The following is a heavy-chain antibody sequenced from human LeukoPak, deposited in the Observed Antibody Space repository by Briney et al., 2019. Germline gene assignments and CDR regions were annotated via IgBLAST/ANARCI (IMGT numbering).Heavy chain of an antibody. D-gene: IGHD3-10*01. J-gene: IGHJ5*02. V-gene: IGHV4-39*01. Sequence: SETLSLTCTVSGGSISSSSYYWGWIRQPPGKGLEWIGSIYYSGSTYYNPSLKSRVTISVDTSKNQFSLKLSSVTAADTAVYYCARQGYYYGSGSYYESWFDPWGQGTLVTVSS. CDR2: IYYSGST. CDR1: GGSISSSSYY. CDR3: ARQGYYYGSGSYYESWFDP.